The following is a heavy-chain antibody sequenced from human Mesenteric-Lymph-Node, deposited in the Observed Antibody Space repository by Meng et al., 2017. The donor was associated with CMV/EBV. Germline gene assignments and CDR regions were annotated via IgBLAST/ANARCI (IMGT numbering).Heavy chain of an antibody. Sequence: ASVKVSCKASGYTFTGYYMHWVRQAPGQGLEWMGWINPNSGGTNYAQKFQGRVTMTRDTSINTAYMELSRLRSDDTAVYYCARWNSGYAPFDYWGQGTLVTVSS. CDR1: GYTFTGYY. V-gene: IGHV1-2*02. CDR2: INPNSGGT. J-gene: IGHJ4*02. CDR3: ARWNSGYAPFDY. D-gene: IGHD5-12*01.